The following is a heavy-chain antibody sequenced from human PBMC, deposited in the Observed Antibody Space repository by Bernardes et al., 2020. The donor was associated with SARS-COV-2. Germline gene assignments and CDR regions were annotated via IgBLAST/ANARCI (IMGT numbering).Heavy chain of an antibody. CDR3: AGSSCGIDCYIGVLRSWDSGMDV. CDR2: IYSSGSS. CDR1: GASISSTNYY. J-gene: IGHJ6*02. D-gene: IGHD2-21*02. V-gene: IGHV4-39*01. Sequence: SETLSLTCTVSGASISSTNYYWGWIRQPPGQGLEWIGSIYSSGSSYYTPSLQIRVRGSVYTSKYQFSLRLRFVTAADTAMYYCAGSSCGIDCYIGVLRSWDSGMDVWGQATTNSVAS.